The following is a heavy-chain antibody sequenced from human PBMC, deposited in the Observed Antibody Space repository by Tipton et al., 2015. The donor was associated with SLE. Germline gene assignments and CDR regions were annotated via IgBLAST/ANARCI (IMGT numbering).Heavy chain of an antibody. J-gene: IGHJ5*02. CDR2: ISSSGTTI. V-gene: IGHV3-48*03. D-gene: IGHD1-1*01. CDR3: ARGEWTGTSWFDP. CDR1: GFTFSSYE. Sequence: GSLRLSCAASGFTFSSYEMNWVRQAPGKGLEWLSYISSSGTTIYYADSVKGRFTISRDNAKNSLYLQMNSLRAEDTALYYCARGEWTGTSWFDPWGQGTLVTVSS.